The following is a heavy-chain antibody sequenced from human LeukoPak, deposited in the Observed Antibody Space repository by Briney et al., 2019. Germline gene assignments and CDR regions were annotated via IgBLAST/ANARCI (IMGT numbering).Heavy chain of an antibody. Sequence: GGSLRLSCTASGFTLSSAYMSWVRQAPGKGLEWVSVIYSGGSIDYADSVKGRFTVSRDNSKNTLYLQMNSLRAEDTAEYYCARDPLRGDGVAFDIWGQGTMVTVSS. J-gene: IGHJ3*02. CDR2: IYSGGSI. CDR1: GFTLSSAY. D-gene: IGHD3-16*01. CDR3: ARDPLRGDGVAFDI. V-gene: IGHV3-66*01.